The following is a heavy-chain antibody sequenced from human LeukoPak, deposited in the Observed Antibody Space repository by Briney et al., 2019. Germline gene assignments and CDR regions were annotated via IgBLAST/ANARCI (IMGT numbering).Heavy chain of an antibody. CDR1: GFTFDDYG. D-gene: IGHD5-24*01. V-gene: IGHV3-20*04. Sequence: GGSLRLSCAASGFTFDDYGMSWVRHAPGKGLEWVSGINWNGGSTGYADSVKGRFTISRDNAKNSLYLQMNSLRAEDTALYYCARVRNGYSYGAFDIWGQGTMVTVSS. CDR3: ARVRNGYSYGAFDI. J-gene: IGHJ3*02. CDR2: INWNGGST.